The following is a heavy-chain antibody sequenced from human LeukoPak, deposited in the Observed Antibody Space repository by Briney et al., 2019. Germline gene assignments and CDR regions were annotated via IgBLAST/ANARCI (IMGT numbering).Heavy chain of an antibody. Sequence: PSETLSLTCTVSGDSISSGDYYWSWIRQPAGKGLEWIGRISSSGSTNYNPSLKSRVTISVDTSKNHFSLKLSSVTAADTAVYYCARESGDGSGSYYNDYWGQGTLVTVSS. CDR1: GDSISSGDYY. CDR3: ARESGDGSGSYYNDY. V-gene: IGHV4-61*02. D-gene: IGHD3-10*01. CDR2: ISSSGST. J-gene: IGHJ4*02.